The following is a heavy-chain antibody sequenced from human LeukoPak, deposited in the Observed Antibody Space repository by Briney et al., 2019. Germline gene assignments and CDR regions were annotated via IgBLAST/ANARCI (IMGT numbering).Heavy chain of an antibody. CDR1: GFTFSSYS. J-gene: IGHJ4*02. Sequence: GGSLRLSCAASGFTFSSYSMNWVRQAPGKGLEWVSSISSSSSYIYYADSVKGRFTISRDNAKNSLYLQMNSLRAEDTAVYYCARRWYDRSAGGGYYFDYWGQGTLVTVSS. D-gene: IGHD3-22*01. CDR3: ARRWYDRSAGGGYYFDY. V-gene: IGHV3-21*01. CDR2: ISSSSSYI.